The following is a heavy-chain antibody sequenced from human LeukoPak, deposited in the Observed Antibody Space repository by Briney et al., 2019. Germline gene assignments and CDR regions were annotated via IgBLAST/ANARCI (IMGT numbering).Heavy chain of an antibody. CDR1: GGSVSSGSYY. CDR2: IYYSGST. Sequence: SETLSLTCTVSGGSVSSGSYYWSWIRQPPGKGLEWIGYIYYSGSTNYNPSLKSRVTISVDTSKNQFSLKLSSVTAADTAVYYCARAPGVLGYCGSTSCYAEGSGWFDPWGQGTLVTVSS. D-gene: IGHD2-2*01. J-gene: IGHJ5*02. CDR3: ARAPGVLGYCGSTSCYAEGSGWFDP. V-gene: IGHV4-61*01.